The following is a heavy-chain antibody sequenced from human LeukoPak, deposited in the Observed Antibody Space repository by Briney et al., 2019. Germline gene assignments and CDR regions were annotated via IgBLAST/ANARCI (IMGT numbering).Heavy chain of an antibody. D-gene: IGHD3-22*01. Sequence: GGSLRLSCAASGFTFSSYWMSWVRQAPGKGLEGVANIKQDGSEKYYVDSVKGRFTISRDNAKNSLYLQMNSLRAEDSAIYYCAKGSGGYFFDQWGQGTLVAVSS. CDR1: GFTFSSYW. V-gene: IGHV3-7*03. CDR3: AKGSGGYFFDQ. J-gene: IGHJ4*02. CDR2: IKQDGSEK.